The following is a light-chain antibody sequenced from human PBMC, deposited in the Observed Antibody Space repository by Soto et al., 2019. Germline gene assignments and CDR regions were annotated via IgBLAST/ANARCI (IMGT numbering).Light chain of an antibody. V-gene: IGKV3-20*01. CDR2: GAS. CDR3: QQYGSSYPWT. J-gene: IGKJ1*01. Sequence: IVLAQSPGPLSLSPRERATLSCRASQSVSSNYLAWYQQKPGQAPRLLIYGASSRAAGIPDRFSGSGSGTDFTLTIRRLEPEDFAVYYCQQYGSSYPWTFGQGTKVDIK. CDR1: QSVSSNY.